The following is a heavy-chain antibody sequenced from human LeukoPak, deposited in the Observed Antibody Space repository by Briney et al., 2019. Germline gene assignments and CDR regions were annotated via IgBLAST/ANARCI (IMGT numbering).Heavy chain of an antibody. J-gene: IGHJ6*03. CDR3: ARGFDGGYCSSTSCSIHYYYYYMDV. D-gene: IGHD2-2*03. V-gene: IGHV4-34*01. Sequence: PSETLSLTCAVYGGSFSGYYWSWVRQPPGKGLEWIGEINHSGNTNYNPSLKSRVTISVDTSKNQFSLKLSSVTAADTAVYYCARGFDGGYCSSTSCSIHYYYYYMDVWGKGTTVTVSS. CDR1: GGSFSGYY. CDR2: INHSGNT.